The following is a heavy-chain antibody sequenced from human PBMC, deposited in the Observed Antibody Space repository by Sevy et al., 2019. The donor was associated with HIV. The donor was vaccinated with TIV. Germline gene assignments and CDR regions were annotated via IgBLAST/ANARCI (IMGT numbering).Heavy chain of an antibody. CDR3: ARDASTMVRGVIIKGAVFDY. J-gene: IGHJ4*02. Sequence: ASVKVSCKASGYTFTSYAMHWVRQAPGQRLEWMGWINAGNGNTKYSQKFQGRVTITRDTSASTAYMELSSLRSEDTAVYYCARDASTMVRGVIIKGAVFDYWGQGTLVTVSS. D-gene: IGHD3-10*01. CDR2: INAGNGNT. V-gene: IGHV1-3*01. CDR1: GYTFTSYA.